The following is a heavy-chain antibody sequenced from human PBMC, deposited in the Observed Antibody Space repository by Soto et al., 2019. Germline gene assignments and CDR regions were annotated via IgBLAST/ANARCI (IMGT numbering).Heavy chain of an antibody. CDR2: TYFRSKWYN. D-gene: IGHD5-12*01. Sequence: SQTLSITCALSGDSVSSNTASWNWIRQSQSRGLEWLGRTYFRSKWYNDYAVSVKSRIIINPDTSNNQFSLQLNSVTPEDTAVYFCAKVDNLGPKTGYVFYPWGQGLMVTVSA. J-gene: IGHJ5*02. CDR1: GDSVSSNTAS. V-gene: IGHV6-1*01. CDR3: AKVDNLGPKTGYVFYP.